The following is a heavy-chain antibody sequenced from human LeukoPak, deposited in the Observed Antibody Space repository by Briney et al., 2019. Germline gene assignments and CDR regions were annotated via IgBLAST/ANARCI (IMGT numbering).Heavy chain of an antibody. V-gene: IGHV3-30-3*01. D-gene: IGHD1-26*01. J-gene: IGHJ4*02. Sequence: GRSLRLSCAGSGFTFNYFAIHWVRQAPGKGLEWVAVTSFDGTNKYYADSVRGRFTISRDNSNKTVYLQMNSLRADDTAVYYCARAPVGATALDYWGQGTLVTVSS. CDR1: GFTFNYFA. CDR3: ARAPVGATALDY. CDR2: TSFDGTNK.